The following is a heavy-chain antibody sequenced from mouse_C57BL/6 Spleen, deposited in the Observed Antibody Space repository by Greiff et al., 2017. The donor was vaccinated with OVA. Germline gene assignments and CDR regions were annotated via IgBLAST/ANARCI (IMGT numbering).Heavy chain of an antibody. CDR1: GYAFTNYL. J-gene: IGHJ2*01. V-gene: IGHV1-54*01. CDR2: INPGSGGT. D-gene: IGHD1-1*01. CDR3: VITTVEGYFDY. Sequence: QVQLKQSGAELVRPGTSVKVSCKSSGYAFTNYLIEWVKQRPGQGLEWIGVINPGSGGTIYNEQFTGKATLTADKSASTAYMQLSSLTYEDSAVDFSVITTVEGYFDYWGQGTTLTVAS.